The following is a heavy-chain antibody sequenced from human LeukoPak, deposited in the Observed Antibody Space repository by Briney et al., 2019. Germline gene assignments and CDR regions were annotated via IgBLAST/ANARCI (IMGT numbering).Heavy chain of an antibody. D-gene: IGHD1-26*01. CDR3: ATESQGLRVGATAPYYYYYTDV. Sequence: GASVKVSCKASGCTFSSYAISWVRQAPGQGLEWMGGIIPIFGRANYAQKFQGRVTMTEDTSTDTAYMELSRLRSEDTAVCYCATESQGLRVGATAPYYYYYTDVCGKETTVTVSS. V-gene: IGHV1-69*06. CDR1: GCTFSSYA. CDR2: IIPIFGRA. J-gene: IGHJ6*03.